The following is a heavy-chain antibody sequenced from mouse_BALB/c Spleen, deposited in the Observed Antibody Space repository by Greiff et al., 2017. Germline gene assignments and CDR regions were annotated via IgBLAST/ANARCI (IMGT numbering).Heavy chain of an antibody. CDR2: ISDGGSYT. D-gene: IGHD2-1*01. CDR3: ARGGYYGNYENYAMDY. CDR1: GFTFSDYY. J-gene: IGHJ4*01. V-gene: IGHV5-4*02. Sequence: EVQVVESGGGLVKPGGSLKLSCAASGFTFSDYYMYWVRQTPEKRLEWVATISDGGSYTYYPDSVKGRFTISRDNAKNNLYLQMSSLRSEDTAMYYCARGGYYGNYENYAMDYWGQGTSVTVSS.